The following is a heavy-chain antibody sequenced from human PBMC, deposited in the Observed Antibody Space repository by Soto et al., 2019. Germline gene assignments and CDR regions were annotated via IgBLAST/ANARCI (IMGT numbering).Heavy chain of an antibody. J-gene: IGHJ3*02. D-gene: IGHD3-22*01. V-gene: IGHV4-4*02. CDR1: GGSISSSNW. CDR2: IYHSGST. Sequence: SETLSLTCAVSGGSISSSNWWSWVRQPPGKGLEWIGEIYHSGSTNYKPSLKSRVTISVDKSKKQFPLKLSSVTAADTAVYYCASRYYYDRVGAFDIWGQGTLVTDSS. CDR3: ASRYYYDRVGAFDI.